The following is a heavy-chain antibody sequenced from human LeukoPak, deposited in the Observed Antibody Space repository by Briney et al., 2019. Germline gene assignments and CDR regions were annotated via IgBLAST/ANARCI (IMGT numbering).Heavy chain of an antibody. V-gene: IGHV1-69*05. CDR3: GRKAGDCGSDSCYSIDY. CDR1: GGSFSSEA. J-gene: IGHJ4*02. Sequence: ASVKVSCKASGGSFSSEAISWVRQAPGQGLEWMGGIIPIFGTANYAQKLQGRVTITTDESTSTAYMEVSSLRSEDTAVYYCGRKAGDCGSDSCYSIDYWGQGTLVTVSS. D-gene: IGHD2-15*01. CDR2: IIPIFGTA.